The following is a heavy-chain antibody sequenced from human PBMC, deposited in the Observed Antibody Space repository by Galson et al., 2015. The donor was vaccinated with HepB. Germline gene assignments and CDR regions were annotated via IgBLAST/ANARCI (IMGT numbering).Heavy chain of an antibody. Sequence: QSGAEVKKPGESLRISCKGSGYSFTSYWISWVRQMPGKGLEWMGRIDPSDSYTNYSPSFQGHVTISADKSISTAYLQWSSLKASDTAMYYCARISGLGASTIFGVLYYGMDVWGQGTTVTVSS. CDR3: ARISGLGASTIFGVLYYGMDV. CDR2: IDPSDSYT. V-gene: IGHV5-10-1*01. CDR1: GYSFTSYW. D-gene: IGHD3-3*01. J-gene: IGHJ6*02.